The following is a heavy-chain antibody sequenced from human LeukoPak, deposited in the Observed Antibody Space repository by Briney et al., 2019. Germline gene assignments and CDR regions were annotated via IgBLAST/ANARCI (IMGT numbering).Heavy chain of an antibody. V-gene: IGHV3-53*01. CDR2: IHSGGST. D-gene: IGHD2-2*01. CDR3: ARDQSEVPAADVYYYYGMDV. CDR1: GFTVSSNY. Sequence: GGSLRLSCAASGFTVSSNYMTWVRQAPGKGLEWVSVIHSGGSTYYADSVKGRFTISRDNSKNTLYLQMNSLRAEDTAVYYCARDQSEVPAADVYYYYGMDVWGQGTTVTVSS. J-gene: IGHJ6*02.